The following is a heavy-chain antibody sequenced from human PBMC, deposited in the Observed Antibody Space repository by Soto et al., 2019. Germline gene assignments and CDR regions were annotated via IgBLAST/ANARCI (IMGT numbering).Heavy chain of an antibody. CDR1: GGSISSVY. Sequence: SETLCLTCTVSGGSISSVYWSWIRPSPGKGLEWIGSIYDTGRTNYNPSLESRVTISVDRSKNQFSLKLTSVTAADRAVYYCARDRGGTFHLWAQGTLVXVS. V-gene: IGHV4-59*01. CDR3: ARDRGGTFHL. CDR2: IYDTGRT. J-gene: IGHJ1*01. D-gene: IGHD1-26*01.